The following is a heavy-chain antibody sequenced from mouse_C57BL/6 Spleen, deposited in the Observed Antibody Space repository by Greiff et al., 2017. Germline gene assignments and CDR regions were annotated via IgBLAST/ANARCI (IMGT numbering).Heavy chain of an antibody. CDR3: ARPNYYYGSRKYYFDY. J-gene: IGHJ2*01. V-gene: IGHV1-22*01. CDR1: GYTFTDYN. D-gene: IGHD1-1*01. CDR2: INPNNGGT. Sequence: VQLKESGPELVKPGASVKMSCKASGYTFTDYNMHWVKQSHGKSLEWIGYINPNNGGTSYNQKFKGKATLTVNKAASTAYMELRSLTSEDSAVYYCARPNYYYGSRKYYFDYWGQGTTLTVSS.